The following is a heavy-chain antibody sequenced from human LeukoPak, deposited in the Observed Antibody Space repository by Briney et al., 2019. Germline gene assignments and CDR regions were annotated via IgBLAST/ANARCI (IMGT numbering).Heavy chain of an antibody. CDR2: IYYSGST. D-gene: IGHD1-26*01. J-gene: IGHJ3*02. CDR1: GGSISSSGSY. V-gene: IGHV4-39*01. CDR3: ARRGSYDTFDI. Sequence: SSETLSLTCTVSGGSISSSGSYWGWIRQPPGKGLEWIGNIYYSGSTYYNPSLKSRVTISVDTSKNQFSLKLSSVTAADTAVFYCARRGSYDTFDIWGQGTMVTVSS.